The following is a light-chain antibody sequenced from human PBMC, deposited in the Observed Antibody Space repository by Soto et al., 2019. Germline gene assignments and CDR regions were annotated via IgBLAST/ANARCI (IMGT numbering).Light chain of an antibody. Sequence: EIVLTQSQATLSLSPGERATLSCRARQSVSSYLAWYQQKPGQAPRLLIYDASNRVTGIPARFSGSGSGTDFTLTISSLEPEDFAVYYCQRRSNWPPFTVGPGTKVDIK. CDR2: DAS. J-gene: IGKJ3*01. V-gene: IGKV3-11*01. CDR3: QRRSNWPPFT. CDR1: QSVSSY.